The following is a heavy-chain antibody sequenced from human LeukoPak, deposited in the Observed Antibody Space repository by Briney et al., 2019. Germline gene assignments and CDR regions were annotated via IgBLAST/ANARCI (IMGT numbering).Heavy chain of an antibody. CDR3: ARGLAGHYYGSGSSFDS. J-gene: IGHJ4*02. CDR2: ISGSSTYI. V-gene: IGHV3-21*01. Sequence: GGSLRLSCAASGFSFSSYSMKWVRQAPGKGLEWVSSISGSSTYIYYVDSVQGRFTISRDNAKNSLYLQMNSLRAEDTAVYYCARGLAGHYYGSGSSFDSWGQGTLVTVS. CDR1: GFSFSSYS. D-gene: IGHD3-10*01.